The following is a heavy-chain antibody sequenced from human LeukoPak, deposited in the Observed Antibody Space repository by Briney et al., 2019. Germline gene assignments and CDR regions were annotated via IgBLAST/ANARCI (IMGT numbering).Heavy chain of an antibody. D-gene: IGHD3-22*01. V-gene: IGHV4-34*01. CDR2: INHGEST. CDR1: GGSFRGYF. J-gene: IGHJ4*02. Sequence: PSETLSLTCAVYGGSFRGYFWSWVRQPPGRGLEWIGEINHGESTDYNPSLKSRVTISGDTSKNQFSLRLSSVAAADTAVYYCARGRVNYYDSSGYYDYWGQGTLVTVSS. CDR3: ARGRVNYYDSSGYYDY.